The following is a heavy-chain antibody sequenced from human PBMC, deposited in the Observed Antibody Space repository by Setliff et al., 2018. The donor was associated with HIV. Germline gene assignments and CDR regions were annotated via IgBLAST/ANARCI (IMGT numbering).Heavy chain of an antibody. CDR1: GFIVSSNY. CDR3: ARVNVDTTGVFGPLDY. D-gene: IGHD5-18*01. CDR2: SYSGGGT. J-gene: IGHJ4*01. V-gene: IGHV3-53*05. Sequence: GGSLRLSCAASGFIVSSNYMSWVRQAPGKGLECVAVSYSGGGTYYADSVRGRFTISRDNAKNSLYLQMNSLKPEDMALYYCARVNVDTTGVFGPLDYWGQGTLVTVSS.